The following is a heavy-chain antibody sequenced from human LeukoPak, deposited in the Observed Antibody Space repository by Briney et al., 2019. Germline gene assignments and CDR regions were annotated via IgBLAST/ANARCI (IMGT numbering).Heavy chain of an antibody. CDR3: ARLSSGWYDY. J-gene: IGHJ4*02. V-gene: IGHV3-53*01. CDR2: IYSGGST. Sequence: GGSLRLSCVASGFTVSSNYMSWVRQAPGKGLEWVSVIYSGGSTYYADSVKGRFTISRDNSKNTLYLQMNSLRAEDTAVYYCARLSSGWYDYWGQGTLVTVSS. D-gene: IGHD6-19*01. CDR1: GFTVSSNY.